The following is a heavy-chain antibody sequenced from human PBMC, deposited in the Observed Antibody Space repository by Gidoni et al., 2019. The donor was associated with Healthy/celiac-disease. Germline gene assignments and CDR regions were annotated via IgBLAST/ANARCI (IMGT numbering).Heavy chain of an antibody. CDR1: GLPLSTLW. J-gene: IGHJ6*03. CDR2: IKSNTDGGTT. D-gene: IGHD5-18*01. V-gene: IGHV3-15*01. CDR3: TTVGYSYGELPYYYYCMDV. Sequence: EVQLVESGGGLVKPGGSLRLSCAAPGLPLSTLWMSGARQAPGKGLEWVGRIKSNTDGGTTDYAAPVKGRFTISRDDSRNTLYLQMNSLTTEDTAVYYCTTVGYSYGELPYYYYCMDVCGKGTPVTVSS.